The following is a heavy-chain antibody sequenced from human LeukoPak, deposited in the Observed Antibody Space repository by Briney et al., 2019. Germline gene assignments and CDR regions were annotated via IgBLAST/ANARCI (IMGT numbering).Heavy chain of an antibody. D-gene: IGHD3-22*01. CDR3: ARGPYSYDSSGAFDI. CDR1: GGSISPYY. V-gene: IGHV4-4*07. J-gene: IGHJ3*02. Sequence: SETLSLTCTVSGGSISPYYWSFIRQPAGKGLEWIGRISTSGSSKYNPSLESRVTMSVDTSKNQFSLKLSSVTAADTAVYFCARGPYSYDSSGAFDIWGQGTMVTVSS. CDR2: ISTSGSS.